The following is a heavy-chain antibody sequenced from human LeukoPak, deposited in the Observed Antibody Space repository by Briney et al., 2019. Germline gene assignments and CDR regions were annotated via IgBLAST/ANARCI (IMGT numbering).Heavy chain of an antibody. D-gene: IGHD6-6*01. J-gene: IGHJ4*02. Sequence: GGSLRLSCVASGFTFSDYAMNWVRQAPGKGLEWVSSISSSSSYIYYADSVKGRFTISRDNAKNSLYLQMNSLRAEDTAVYYCARDLDGSSAGYWGQGTLVTVSS. CDR1: GFTFSDYA. CDR3: ARDLDGSSAGY. V-gene: IGHV3-21*01. CDR2: ISSSSSYI.